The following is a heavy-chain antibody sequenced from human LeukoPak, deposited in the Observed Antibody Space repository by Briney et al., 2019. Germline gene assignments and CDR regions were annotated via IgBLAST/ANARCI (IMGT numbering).Heavy chain of an antibody. J-gene: IGHJ6*03. V-gene: IGHV4-4*02. CDR3: ARTTEGGYSYGYFYYYYMDV. CDR1: GFTFDCCG. CDR2: IYHSGST. D-gene: IGHD5-18*01. Sequence: GSLTLSCAASGFTFDCCGMHWVRQPPGKGLEWIGEIYHSGSTNYKSSLKSRVTISVDTSKNQFSLKLSSVTAADTAVYYCARTTEGGYSYGYFYYYYMDVWGKGTTVTISS.